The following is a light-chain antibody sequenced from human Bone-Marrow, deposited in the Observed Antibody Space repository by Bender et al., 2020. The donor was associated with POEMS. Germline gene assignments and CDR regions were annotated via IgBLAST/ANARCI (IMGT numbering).Light chain of an antibody. Sequence: QSALTQPRSVSGSPGQSVTISCTGTSSDVGGYNHVSWYQQHPGKAPKLMISDVSKRPSGVPDRFSGSKSGNTAFLTISGLQAEDEADYYCCSYAGSYTWVFGGGTKLTVL. CDR2: DVS. CDR1: SSDVGGYNH. V-gene: IGLV2-11*01. J-gene: IGLJ3*02. CDR3: CSYAGSYTWV.